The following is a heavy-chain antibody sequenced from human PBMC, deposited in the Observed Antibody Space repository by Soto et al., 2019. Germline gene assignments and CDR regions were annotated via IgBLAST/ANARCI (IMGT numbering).Heavy chain of an antibody. D-gene: IGHD2-2*01. V-gene: IGHV3-23*01. Sequence: GSLRLSCSASGFTFTNFAMNWVRQAPGKGLEWVSVISGSADTAYNADSVKGRFTISRDNSKNTVYLQMNSLRAEDTARYYCAKGYCSTTSCSFDYWGQGILVTVSS. CDR3: AKGYCSTTSCSFDY. J-gene: IGHJ4*02. CDR2: ISGSADTA. CDR1: GFTFTNFA.